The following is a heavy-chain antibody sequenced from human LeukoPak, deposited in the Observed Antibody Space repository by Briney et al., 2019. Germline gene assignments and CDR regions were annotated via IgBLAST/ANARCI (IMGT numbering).Heavy chain of an antibody. CDR2: IYSGGNT. Sequence: GGSLRLSCAASGFTISSYFMSWVRQAPGKGLEWVSVIYSGGNTYYADSVKGRFIISRDNSKNTLNLQMNSLRAEDTAVYYCARGGILTGYFLDFWGQGTLVTVS. V-gene: IGHV3-66*01. CDR3: ARGGILTGYFLDF. D-gene: IGHD3-9*01. CDR1: GFTISSYF. J-gene: IGHJ4*02.